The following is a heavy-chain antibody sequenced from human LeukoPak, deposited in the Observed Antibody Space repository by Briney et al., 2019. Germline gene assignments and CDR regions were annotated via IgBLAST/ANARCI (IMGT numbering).Heavy chain of an antibody. D-gene: IGHD6-13*01. CDR1: GFTISGHA. J-gene: IGHJ4*02. CDR3: AAAAAGTVDY. Sequence: GGSLRLSCVASGFTISGHAMSWVRQAPAKGLEWVSITVAGYSETHYADSVKGRFTISRDNSKNTLYLQMNSLRAEDTAVYYCAAAAAGTVDYWGQGTLVTVSS. V-gene: IGHV3-23*01. CDR2: TVAGYSET.